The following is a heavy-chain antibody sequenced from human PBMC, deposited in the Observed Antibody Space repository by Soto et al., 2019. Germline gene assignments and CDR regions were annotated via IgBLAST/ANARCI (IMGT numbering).Heavy chain of an antibody. V-gene: IGHV4-59*01. CDR2: IYYSGST. CDR1: GGSMSRYY. J-gene: IGHJ6*02. CDR3: ARRGYGPGFPYYYGMDV. Sequence: QVQLQESGPGLVKPSETLSLTCTVSGGSMSRYYWSWIRQPPGKGLEWIGYIYYSGSTNYNPSLKSRVTMSVDTPKNQFSLKLSSVTAADTAVYYCARRGYGPGFPYYYGMDVWGQGTTVTVSS. D-gene: IGHD3-10*01.